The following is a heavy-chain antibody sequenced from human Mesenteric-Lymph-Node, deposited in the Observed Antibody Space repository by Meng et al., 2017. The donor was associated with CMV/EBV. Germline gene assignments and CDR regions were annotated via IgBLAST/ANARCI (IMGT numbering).Heavy chain of an antibody. CDR2: VHHSGTT. CDR1: GDSISNSTYY. CDR3: ARRGNYDSDYSEY. D-gene: IGHD3-22*01. Sequence: QLHVSGPGLVKPSETLSLSCIVSGDSISNSTYYWTWIRSPPGKGLEWIGSVHHSGTTYYNPSLKGRLTISVDTSANLFSLRLTTVTAADTATYYCARRGNYDSDYSEYWGQGTLVTVSS. V-gene: IGHV4-39*01. J-gene: IGHJ4*02.